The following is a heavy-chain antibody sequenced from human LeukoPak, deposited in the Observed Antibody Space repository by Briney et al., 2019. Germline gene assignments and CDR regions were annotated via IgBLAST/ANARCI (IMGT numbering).Heavy chain of an antibody. CDR2: IYPSDSDT. D-gene: IGHD1-26*01. J-gene: IGHJ4*02. V-gene: IGHV5-51*01. CDR3: ARLSPGVGATAEY. CDR1: GYSFSSNW. Sequence: GESLKTSCKGSGYSFSSNWIGWVRQMPGKGLEWMGIIYPSDSDTRYNPSLQGQVTISADRSISTTSLQWRSLKASDTATYYCARLSPGVGATAEYWGQGTLVTVSS.